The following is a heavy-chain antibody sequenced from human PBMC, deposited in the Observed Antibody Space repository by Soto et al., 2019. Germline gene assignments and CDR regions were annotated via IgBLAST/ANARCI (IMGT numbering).Heavy chain of an antibody. CDR3: VKEIAAAQ. CDR1: GFTFSNYW. CDR2: INEDGSQK. D-gene: IGHD6-25*01. J-gene: IGHJ4*02. V-gene: IGHV3-7*01. Sequence: VQLLESGGALVQPGGSLRLTCATSGFTFSNYWMTWVRQAPGKGLEWVANINEDGSQKSFVDSVKVRFTISRDNAKSSLYLQMNSLRAEDTAIYYCVKEIAAAQWGQGTLVTVSS.